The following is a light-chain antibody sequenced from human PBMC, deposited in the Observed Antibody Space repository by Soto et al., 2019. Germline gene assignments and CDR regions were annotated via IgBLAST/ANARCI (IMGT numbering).Light chain of an antibody. CDR3: QQRGNWLIT. Sequence: EIVLTQSPATLSLSPGERATLSCRASQTVSNSVAWYQQKRGQAPRLLIYDASNRATGIPARFSGSGSGTDFTLTISSLEPEDFAVYYCQQRGNWLITFGQGTRLEIK. V-gene: IGKV3-11*01. J-gene: IGKJ5*01. CDR2: DAS. CDR1: QTVSNS.